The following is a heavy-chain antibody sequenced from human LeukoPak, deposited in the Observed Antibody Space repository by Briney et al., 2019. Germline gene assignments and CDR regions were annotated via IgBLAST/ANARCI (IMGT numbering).Heavy chain of an antibody. CDR3: AKDHGDYVYFDY. V-gene: IGHV3-9*01. Sequence: GGSLRLSCAASGFTFAEYTMHWVRQAPGKGLEWVSGISWNSGSIGYADSVKGRFTISRDNAKNSLYLQMNSLRAEDTALYYCAKDHGDYVYFDYWGQGTLVTVSS. D-gene: IGHD4-17*01. J-gene: IGHJ4*02. CDR1: GFTFAEYT. CDR2: ISWNSGSI.